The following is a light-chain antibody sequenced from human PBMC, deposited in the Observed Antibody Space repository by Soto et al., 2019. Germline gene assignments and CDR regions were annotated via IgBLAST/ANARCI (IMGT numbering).Light chain of an antibody. J-gene: IGLJ3*02. CDR1: SSNVGRNT. CDR2: RNS. Sequence: QSGLTQPPSASGTPGQTIIISCSGSSSNVGRNTVIWYQHLPGTAPKVLIYRNSHRPSGVPDRFSGSQSGSSASLAISGLQSEDEADYYCAAWDDNLRGLVFGGGTKLTVL. V-gene: IGLV1-44*01. CDR3: AAWDDNLRGLV.